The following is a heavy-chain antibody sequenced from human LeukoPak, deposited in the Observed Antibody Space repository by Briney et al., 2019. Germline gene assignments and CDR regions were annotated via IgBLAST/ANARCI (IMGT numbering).Heavy chain of an antibody. V-gene: IGHV3-74*03. CDR2: IESDGSRT. Sequence: GGSLRLSCAASGITLSDYWMYWVRQGPGKGLVHVSRIESDGSRTVYADSVKGRFTISRDNAKNTMYLQMNSLRAEDTAVYYCVRGGHKLDIETSRYYYGLDGWGQGTTVTVSS. D-gene: IGHD2-2*03. J-gene: IGHJ6*02. CDR1: GITLSDYW. CDR3: VRGGHKLDIETSRYYYGLDG.